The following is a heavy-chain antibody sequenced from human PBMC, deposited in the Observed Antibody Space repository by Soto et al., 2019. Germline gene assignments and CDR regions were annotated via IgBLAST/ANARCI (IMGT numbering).Heavy chain of an antibody. Sequence: EVLLLVSGGGLVHPGGSLRLSCAASGYTFNNYALRGVRQAPGKGLEWVSSISEGGDVTEYADSVKGRFTISRDNSKNIRYLEMDSLRADDTAVYFCAKESSPNAYCCFESWGPGTLVTVSS. V-gene: IGHV3-23*01. D-gene: IGHD2-21*01. CDR1: GYTFNNYA. CDR2: ISEGGDVT. CDR3: AKESSPNAYCCFES. J-gene: IGHJ4*02.